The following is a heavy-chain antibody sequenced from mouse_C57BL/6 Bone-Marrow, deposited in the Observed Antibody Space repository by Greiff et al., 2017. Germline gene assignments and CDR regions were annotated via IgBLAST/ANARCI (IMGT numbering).Heavy chain of an antibody. Sequence: QVQLKQSGAELVKPGASVKLSCKASGYTFTEYTIHWVKQRSGQGLEWIGWFYPGSGSIKYNEKFKDKATLTADKSSSTADMGLSRLTSEDSAVYFGARHEEGDYYGSSSFAYWGQGTLVTVAA. V-gene: IGHV1-62-2*01. CDR2: FYPGSGSI. J-gene: IGHJ3*01. CDR1: GYTFTEYT. D-gene: IGHD1-1*01. CDR3: ARHEEGDYYGSSSFAY.